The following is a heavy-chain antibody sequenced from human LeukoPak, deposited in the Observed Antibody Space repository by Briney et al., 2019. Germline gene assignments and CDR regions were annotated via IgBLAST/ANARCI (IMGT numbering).Heavy chain of an antibody. D-gene: IGHD4-11*01. J-gene: IGHJ4*02. CDR3: ARGYSSSRYVY. CDR1: GGSISSYY. Sequence: SETLSLTCTVSGGSISSYYWSWIRQPPGKGLEWIGHIYYSGNTNYNPSLKSRVTISIDTSKIQFSLKLSSVTAADTAVYYCARGYSSSRYVYWGPGTLVTVSS. V-gene: IGHV4-59*01. CDR2: IYYSGNT.